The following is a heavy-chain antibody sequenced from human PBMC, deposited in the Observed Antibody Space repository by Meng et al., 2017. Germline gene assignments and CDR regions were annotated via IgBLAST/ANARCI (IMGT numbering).Heavy chain of an antibody. J-gene: IGHJ1*01. V-gene: IGHV4-38-2*01. D-gene: IGHD6-13*01. CDR2: IYHSGST. CDR1: GYSINSGYY. Sequence: SETLSLTCAVSGYSINSGYYWGWIRQPPGKGLEWIGSIYHSGSTYYNPSLKSRVTISVDTSKNQFSLKLSSVTAADTAVYYCAAGYSSSWRAEYFQHWGQGTLVTVSS. CDR3: AAGYSSSWRAEYFQH.